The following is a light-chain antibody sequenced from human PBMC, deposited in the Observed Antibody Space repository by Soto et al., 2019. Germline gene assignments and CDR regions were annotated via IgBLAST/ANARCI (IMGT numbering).Light chain of an antibody. CDR3: SSYTGSDNLV. J-gene: IGLJ2*01. V-gene: IGLV2-8*01. Sequence: QSALTQPPSASGSPGQSVTISCTGTSSDVGAYNYVSWYQQHPGKAPQLMIYDVTTRPSGLADRFPGSKSGNTASLTVSGLPAEDEADYLGSSYTGSDNLVFGGGTQLTVL. CDR2: DVT. CDR1: SSDVGAYNY.